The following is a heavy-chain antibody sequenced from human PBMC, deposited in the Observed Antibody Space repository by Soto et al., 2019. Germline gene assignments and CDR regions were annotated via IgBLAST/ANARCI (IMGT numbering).Heavy chain of an antibody. D-gene: IGHD2-15*01. CDR1: GGSINSNNYY. CDR3: AKVVVAATRHSDFDY. CDR2: IYYDGST. J-gene: IGHJ4*02. Sequence: SETLSLTCTVSGGSINSNNYYWAWIRQPPGKGLAWIASIYYDGSTYYDTSLKSRVTISRDTSKNQFSLRLTSMTAADTAVYYCAKVVVAATRHSDFDYWGQGTLVTVPS. V-gene: IGHV4-39*02.